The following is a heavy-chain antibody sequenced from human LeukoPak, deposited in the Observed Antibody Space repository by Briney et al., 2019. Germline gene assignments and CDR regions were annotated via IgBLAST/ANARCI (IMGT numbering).Heavy chain of an antibody. CDR1: GGSISSYY. Sequence: PSETLSLTCTVSGGSISSYYWGWIRQPPGKGLEWIGYIYYSGSTNYNPSLESRVTISVDTSKNQFSLKLSSVTAADTAVYYCARRVDGYNLYYFDYWGQGTLVTVSS. J-gene: IGHJ4*02. D-gene: IGHD5-24*01. CDR3: ARRVDGYNLYYFDY. V-gene: IGHV4-59*08. CDR2: IYYSGST.